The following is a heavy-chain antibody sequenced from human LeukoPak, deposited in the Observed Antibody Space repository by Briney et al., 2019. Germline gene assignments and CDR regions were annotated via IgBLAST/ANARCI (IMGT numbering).Heavy chain of an antibody. CDR3: VKATTFRHFDY. J-gene: IGHJ4*02. Sequence: PGGSLRLSCAASGFTFSSYAMSWVRQAPGKGLEWVSAISGSGGSTYYADSVKGRFSISRDNSKNTLYLQVNSLRGEDTAVYYCVKATTFRHFDYWGQGTLVTVSS. V-gene: IGHV3-23*01. D-gene: IGHD3-16*01. CDR1: GFTFSSYA. CDR2: ISGSGGST.